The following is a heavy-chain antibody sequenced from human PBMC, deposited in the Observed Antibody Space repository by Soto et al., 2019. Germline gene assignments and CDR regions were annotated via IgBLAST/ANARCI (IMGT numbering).Heavy chain of an antibody. J-gene: IGHJ4*02. CDR1: GGSVSSGSYY. CDR3: AREGSGSYYNLYY. CDR2: IYYSGST. D-gene: IGHD3-10*01. V-gene: IGHV4-61*01. Sequence: PSETLSLTCTVSGGSVSSGSYYWSWIRQPPGKGLEWIGYIYYSGSTNYNPSLKSRVTISVDTSKNQFSLKLSSVTAADTAVYYCAREGSGSYYNLYYWGQGTLVTVSS.